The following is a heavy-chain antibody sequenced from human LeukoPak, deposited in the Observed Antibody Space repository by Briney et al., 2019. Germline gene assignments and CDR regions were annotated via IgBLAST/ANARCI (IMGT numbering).Heavy chain of an antibody. Sequence: GGSLRLSCAVSGFTVNTNYMSWVRQSPGKGLEWVSILYSGGSTYYADSVKGRFTISRDNSKNTLYLQMNSLRAEDTAVYYCAREYPLFHYFDYWGQGTLVTVSS. V-gene: IGHV3-53*01. D-gene: IGHD2-2*01. CDR1: GFTVNTNY. CDR3: AREYPLFHYFDY. CDR2: LYSGGST. J-gene: IGHJ4*02.